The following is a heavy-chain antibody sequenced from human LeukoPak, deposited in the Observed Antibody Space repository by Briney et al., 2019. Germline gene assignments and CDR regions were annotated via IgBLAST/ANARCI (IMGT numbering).Heavy chain of an antibody. V-gene: IGHV1-18*01. CDR2: ISAYNGNT. CDR3: ARDYGYCSSTSCFIYFDY. Sequence: GSSVKVSCKASGYTFTSYGISWVRQAPGQGLEWMGWISAYNGNTNYAQKLQGRVTMTTDTSTSTAYMELRSLRSDDTAVYYCARDYGYCSSTSCFIYFDYWGQGTLVTVSS. J-gene: IGHJ4*02. CDR1: GYTFTSYG. D-gene: IGHD2-2*03.